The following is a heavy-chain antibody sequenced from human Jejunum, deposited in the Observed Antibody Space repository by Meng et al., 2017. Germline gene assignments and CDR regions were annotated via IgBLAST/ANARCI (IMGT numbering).Heavy chain of an antibody. CDR1: GGSVSRAGYQ. V-gene: IGHV4-61*08. CDR3: ARDHMGSLDY. D-gene: IGHD1-26*01. J-gene: IGHJ4*02. CDR2: AST. Sequence: VQLQESGPGLVSPSETISLICTVSGGSVSRAGYQCGWIRQPPGKGLEWIGYASTNYNPSLKSRVTISLDTSRNQFSLSLSSVTAADTAVYYCARDHMGSLDYWGQGILVTVSS.